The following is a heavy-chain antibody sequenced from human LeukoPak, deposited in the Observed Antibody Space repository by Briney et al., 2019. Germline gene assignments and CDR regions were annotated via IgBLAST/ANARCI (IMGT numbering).Heavy chain of an antibody. CDR2: IIPIFGTA. Sequence: ASVKVSCKASGGTFSSYAISWVRQAPGQGLEWMGGIIPIFGTANYAQKFQGRVTITTDESTSTAYMELSSLRSEDTAVYYCARDERYDFWSGRPGYYYMDVWGKGTTVTVSS. J-gene: IGHJ6*03. V-gene: IGHV1-69*05. CDR3: ARDERYDFWSGRPGYYYMDV. CDR1: GGTFSSYA. D-gene: IGHD3-3*01.